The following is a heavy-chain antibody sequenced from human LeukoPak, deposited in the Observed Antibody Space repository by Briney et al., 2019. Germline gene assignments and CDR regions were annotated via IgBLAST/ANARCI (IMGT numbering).Heavy chain of an antibody. CDR1: GFTFSRYW. J-gene: IGHJ3*02. CDR2: IKQDGSQR. D-gene: IGHD3-9*01. Sequence: GDSLRLSCAASGFTFSRYWMACVRQAPGKGLEWVANIKQDGSQRHYLDSVKGRFTISRDNTKSSPYLQMNSLRAEDTAVYFCARDLSYIILTTYYDVFDMWGQGTMVTVSS. V-gene: IGHV3-7*01. CDR3: ARDLSYIILTTYYDVFDM.